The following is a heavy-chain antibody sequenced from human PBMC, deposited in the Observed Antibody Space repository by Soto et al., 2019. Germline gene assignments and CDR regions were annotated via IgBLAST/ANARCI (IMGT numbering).Heavy chain of an antibody. D-gene: IGHD3-10*01. J-gene: IGHJ5*02. V-gene: IGHV3-53*01. CDR1: GFSVGSDY. Sequence: GGSLRLSCAASGFSVGSDYMTWVRQAPGKGLEWVSIIYSDGRTNYADSVKGRFTISRDNSKNTVYLQMTSLSADDTAVYYCAREIFAGFAAPWLDPRGQGTLVTVSS. CDR2: IYSDGRT. CDR3: AREIFAGFAAPWLDP.